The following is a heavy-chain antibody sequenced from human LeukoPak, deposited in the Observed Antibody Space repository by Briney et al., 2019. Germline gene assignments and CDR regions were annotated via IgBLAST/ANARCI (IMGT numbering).Heavy chain of an antibody. J-gene: IGHJ4*02. Sequence: GGSLRLSCAASGFTSSSYAMGWVRQAPGKGLEWVSAISGSGGSTYYADSVKGRFTISRDNSKNTLYLQMNSLRAEDTAVYYCAKAQYYDSSGYSDYWGQGTLVTVSS. CDR3: AKAQYYDSSGYSDY. V-gene: IGHV3-23*01. D-gene: IGHD3-22*01. CDR2: ISGSGGST. CDR1: GFTSSSYA.